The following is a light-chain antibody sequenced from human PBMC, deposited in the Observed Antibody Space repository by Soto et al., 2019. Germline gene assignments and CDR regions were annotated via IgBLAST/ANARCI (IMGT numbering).Light chain of an antibody. CDR1: QSINGN. CDR2: GTS. V-gene: IGKV3-15*01. CDR3: QQYNTWYT. Sequence: EVVLTQSPATLSVSPGERVTLSCRASQSINGNLAWYQRKPGQAPRLLMYGTSVRATGVPARFSGSGAGTEYTLTISSLQPEDFAVFYCQQYNTWYTFGQGTKLEIK. J-gene: IGKJ2*01.